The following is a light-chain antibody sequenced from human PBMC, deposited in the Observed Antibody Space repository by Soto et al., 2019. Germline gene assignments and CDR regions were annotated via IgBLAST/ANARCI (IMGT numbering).Light chain of an antibody. CDR1: QSLLHSNGYNY. CDR3: MQGVQMPPIN. Sequence: DIVMTQSPLSLPVTPGDPASISCRSSQSLLHSNGYNYLDWYLQKPGQSPQLLIYLASNRASGVPVRFSGSGSGTDFTLNIRRVEAEDVGLYYCMQGVQMPPINCGQGTRREIK. CDR2: LAS. J-gene: IGKJ5*01. V-gene: IGKV2-28*01.